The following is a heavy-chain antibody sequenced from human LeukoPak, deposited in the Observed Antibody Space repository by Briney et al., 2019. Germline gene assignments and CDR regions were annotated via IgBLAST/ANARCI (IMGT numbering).Heavy chain of an antibody. V-gene: IGHV4-30-4*01. CDR1: GGSISSGDYY. J-gene: IGHJ4*02. Sequence: PSQTLSLTCTVSGGSISSGDYYWSWIRQPPGKGLEWIGYIYYSGSTYYNPSLKSRVTISVDTSKNQFSLKLSSVTAADTAVYHCARTLGYCSSTSCYPLYFDYWGQGTLVTVSS. CDR2: IYYSGST. D-gene: IGHD2-2*01. CDR3: ARTLGYCSSTSCYPLYFDY.